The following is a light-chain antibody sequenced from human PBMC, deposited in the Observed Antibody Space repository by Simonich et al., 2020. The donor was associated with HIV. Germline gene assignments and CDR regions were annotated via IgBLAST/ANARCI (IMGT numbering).Light chain of an antibody. CDR1: QDITNY. J-gene: IGKJ1*01. Sequence: DIQMTQSPSSLLALVGNRVTITCQASQDITNYLNWYQQKPGKAPKLLIYGASNLETGVPSKFNGTGCGTDFTFTINSLQPEDIATYYCQQYDNLPWTFGRGTKVEIK. CDR2: GAS. CDR3: QQYDNLPWT. V-gene: IGKV1-33*01.